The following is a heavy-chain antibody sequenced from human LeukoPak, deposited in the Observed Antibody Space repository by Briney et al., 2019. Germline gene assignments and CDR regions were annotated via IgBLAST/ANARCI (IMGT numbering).Heavy chain of an antibody. CDR1: GYTFTSYG. CDR2: ISAYNGNT. D-gene: IGHD6-19*01. CDR3: ARVRMVEQWLVNDAFDI. Sequence: ASVKVSCKASGYTFTSYGISWVRQAPGQWLEWMGWISAYNGNTNYAQKLQGRVTMTTDTSTSTAYMELRSLRSDDTAVYYCARVRMVEQWLVNDAFDIWGQGTMVTVSS. V-gene: IGHV1-18*01. J-gene: IGHJ3*02.